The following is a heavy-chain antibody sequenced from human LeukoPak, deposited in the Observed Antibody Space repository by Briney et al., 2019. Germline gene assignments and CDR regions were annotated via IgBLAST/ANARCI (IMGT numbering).Heavy chain of an antibody. CDR2: IYYSGST. D-gene: IGHD3-10*01. Sequence: SETLSLTCTVSGGSISSYYWSWIRQPPGKGLEWIGYIYYSGSTNYNPSLKSRVTISVDTSKNQFSLKLSSVTAADTAVYYCARDPTLWFGEFDYWGQGTLVTVSS. V-gene: IGHV4-59*01. CDR3: ARDPTLWFGEFDY. J-gene: IGHJ4*02. CDR1: GGSISSYY.